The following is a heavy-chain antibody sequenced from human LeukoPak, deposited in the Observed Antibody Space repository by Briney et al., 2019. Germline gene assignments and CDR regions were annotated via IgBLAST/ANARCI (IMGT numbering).Heavy chain of an antibody. J-gene: IGHJ4*02. V-gene: IGHV3-21*01. CDR3: ARDRYSDYYDSSGEFDY. Sequence: GGSLILSCAASRFSFSSYSMNWVRQAPGKGLEWVSSISRSSSNIYYADSVKGRFTISRDNAKNSLYLQMNSLRAEDTAVYYCARDRYSDYYDSSGEFDYWGQGTLVTVSS. CDR1: RFSFSSYS. CDR2: ISRSSSNI. D-gene: IGHD3-22*01.